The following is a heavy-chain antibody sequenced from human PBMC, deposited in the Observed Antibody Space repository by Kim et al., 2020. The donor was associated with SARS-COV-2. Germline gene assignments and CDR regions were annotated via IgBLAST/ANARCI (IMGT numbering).Heavy chain of an antibody. V-gene: IGHV3-49*03. Sequence: GGSLRLSCTASGFTFGDYAMSWFRQAPGKGLEWVGFIRSKAYGGTTEYAASVKGRFTISRDDSKSIAYLQMNSLKTEDTAVYYCTRMVDRPTYDYYYGMDVWGQGTTVTVSS. CDR1: GFTFGDYA. J-gene: IGHJ6*02. CDR2: IRSKAYGGTT. CDR3: TRMVDRPTYDYYYGMDV. D-gene: IGHD2-15*01.